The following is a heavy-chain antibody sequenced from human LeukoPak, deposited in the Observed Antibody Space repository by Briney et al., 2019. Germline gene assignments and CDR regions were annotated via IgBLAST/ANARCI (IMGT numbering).Heavy chain of an antibody. D-gene: IGHD3-22*01. CDR3: AKDPITMIVVAPFDY. V-gene: IGHV3-23*01. CDR2: ISGSGGGT. CDR1: GFTFSSYA. Sequence: GGSLRLSCAASGFTFSSYAMSWVRQAPGKGLEWVSAISGSGGGTYYADSVKGRFTISRDNSKNTLYLQMNSLRAEDTAVYYCAKDPITMIVVAPFDYWGQGTLVTVSS. J-gene: IGHJ4*02.